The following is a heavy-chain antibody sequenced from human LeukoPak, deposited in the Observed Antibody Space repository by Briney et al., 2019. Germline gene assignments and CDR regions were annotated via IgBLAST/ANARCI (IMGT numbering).Heavy chain of an antibody. D-gene: IGHD6-13*01. CDR2: IYHSGST. CDR3: AREKGIAAAGRGSPFWFDP. Sequence: SETLSLTCAVSGGSISSSNWWSWVRQPPGKGLEWIGEIYHSGSTNYNPSLKSRVTISVDKSKNQFSLKLSSVTAADTAVYYCAREKGIAAAGRGSPFWFDPWGRGTLVTVSS. J-gene: IGHJ5*02. V-gene: IGHV4-4*02. CDR1: GGSISSSNW.